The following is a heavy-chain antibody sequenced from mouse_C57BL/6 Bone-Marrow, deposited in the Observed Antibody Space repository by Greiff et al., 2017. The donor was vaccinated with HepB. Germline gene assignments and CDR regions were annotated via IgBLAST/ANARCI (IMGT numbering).Heavy chain of an antibody. CDR2: ISYDGSN. V-gene: IGHV3-6*01. CDR1: GYSITSGYY. D-gene: IGHD2-3*01. J-gene: IGHJ2*01. Sequence: ESGPGLVKPSQSLSLTCSVTGYSITSGYYWNWIRQFPGNKLEWMGYISYDGSNNYNPSLKNRISITRDTSKNQFFLKLNSVTTEDTATYYCARRGYDPFDYWGQGTTLTVSS. CDR3: ARRGYDPFDY.